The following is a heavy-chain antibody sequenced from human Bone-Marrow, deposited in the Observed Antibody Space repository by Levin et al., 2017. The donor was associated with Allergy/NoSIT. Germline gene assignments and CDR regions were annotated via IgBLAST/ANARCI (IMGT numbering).Heavy chain of an antibody. Sequence: GASVKVSCKASGGPFSTYALSWVRQAPGQGLEWLGGIIPIFGTASYAQKFQGRVTIAADESTSTAYMEVTGLRSEDTAVYYCARHGGNGPRTRSRELPPYYYYYFDMDVWGQGTTVTVSS. CDR1: GGPFSTYA. D-gene: IGHD4-23*01. CDR3: ARHGGNGPRTRSRELPPYYYYYFDMDV. J-gene: IGHJ6*02. V-gene: IGHV1-69*13. CDR2: IIPIFGTA.